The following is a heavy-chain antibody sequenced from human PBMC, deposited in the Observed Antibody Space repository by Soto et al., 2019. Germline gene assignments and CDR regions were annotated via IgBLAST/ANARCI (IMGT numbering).Heavy chain of an antibody. D-gene: IGHD5-18*01. CDR2: MKKDGSEK. CDR3: VTGYHSDY. CDR1: GISTSSYW. Sequence: PXETLSLSCAAAGISTSSYWMGWVRQAPGMGLEWVASMKKDGSEKYYTDSLKGRFTISRDNALNSLYLQMNSLRAEDTAVYFCVTGYHSDYWGQGTLVTVSS. V-gene: IGHV3-7*03. J-gene: IGHJ4*02.